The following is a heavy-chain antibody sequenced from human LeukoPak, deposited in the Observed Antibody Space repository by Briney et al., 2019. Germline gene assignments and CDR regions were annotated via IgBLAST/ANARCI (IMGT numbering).Heavy chain of an antibody. V-gene: IGHV3-48*01. J-gene: IGHJ4*02. CDR2: ITSSGTSM. CDR3: AAGRSGYDQFDY. Sequence: PGGSLRLSCAASGFTFRNYGMNWVRQAPGKGPEWFGYITSSGTSMYYADSVKGRFTISRDSSKNTLYLQMNSLRAEDTAVYYCAAGRSGYDQFDYWGQGTLVTVSS. CDR1: GFTFRNYG. D-gene: IGHD5-12*01.